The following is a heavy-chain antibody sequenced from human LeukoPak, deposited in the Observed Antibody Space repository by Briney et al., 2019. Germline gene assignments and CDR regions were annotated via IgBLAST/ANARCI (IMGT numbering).Heavy chain of an antibody. Sequence: SETLSLTCTVSGGSIISSSYTWGWIRQPPGKGLEWIGTIYYSGTTYYNPSLQSRVTISVDTSKNEFSLKVNSVTAADTAVYYCARLPTGFPNWFDPWGQGTLVTVSS. CDR1: GGSIISSSYT. CDR2: IYYSGTT. V-gene: IGHV4-39*01. CDR3: ARLPTGFPNWFDP. D-gene: IGHD2-8*02. J-gene: IGHJ5*02.